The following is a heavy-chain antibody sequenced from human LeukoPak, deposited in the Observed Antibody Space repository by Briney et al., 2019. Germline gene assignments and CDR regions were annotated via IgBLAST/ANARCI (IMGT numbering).Heavy chain of an antibody. J-gene: IGHJ4*02. Sequence: PSETLSLTCTVSGGSISSSSYSWGWLRQPPGKGLEWIGSIYYSGSTYYNPSLKSRVTISVDTSKNQFSLKLSSVTAADTAVYYCAIVDTAMFDYWGQGTLVTVSS. CDR1: GGSISSSSYS. V-gene: IGHV4-39*01. CDR3: AIVDTAMFDY. D-gene: IGHD5-18*01. CDR2: IYYSGST.